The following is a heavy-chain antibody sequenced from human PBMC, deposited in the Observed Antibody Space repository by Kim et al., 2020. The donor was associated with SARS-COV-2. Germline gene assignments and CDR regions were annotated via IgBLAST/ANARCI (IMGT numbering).Heavy chain of an antibody. V-gene: IGHV4-31*03. J-gene: IGHJ4*02. Sequence: SETLSLTCTVSGGSISSGGYYWSWIRQHPGKGLEWIGYISDSGNSYYHPSLRSRVTISIDTSKNQFSLKLNSVTAADTAVYYCARCGSGWYQPDYWGQGTLVTVSS. CDR1: GGSISSGGYY. CDR2: ISDSGNS. CDR3: ARCGSGWYQPDY. D-gene: IGHD6-19*01.